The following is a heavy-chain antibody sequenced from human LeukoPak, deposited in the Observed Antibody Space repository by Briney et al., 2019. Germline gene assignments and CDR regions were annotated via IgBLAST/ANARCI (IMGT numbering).Heavy chain of an antibody. CDR2: IIPILGIA. CDR1: GYTFTSYA. Sequence: SVKVSCKASGYTFTSYAISWVRQAPGQGLEWMGRIIPILGIANYAQKFQGRVTITADKSTSTAYMELSSLRSEDTAVYYCASEIAAAGLFDYWGQGTLVTVSS. J-gene: IGHJ4*02. CDR3: ASEIAAAGLFDY. D-gene: IGHD6-13*01. V-gene: IGHV1-69*04.